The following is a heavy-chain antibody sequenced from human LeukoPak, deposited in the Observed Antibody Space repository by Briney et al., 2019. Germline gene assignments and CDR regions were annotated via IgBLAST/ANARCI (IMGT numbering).Heavy chain of an antibody. Sequence: SQTLSVTCAISGDSVCSNSAAWNWIRRSPSRGLEWLGRTYYRSKWYNDYAVSVKSRITINPDTSKNQFSLQLNSVTPEDTAVYYCARVLYSSSPGFDYWGQGTLVTVSS. V-gene: IGHV6-1*01. J-gene: IGHJ4*02. CDR3: ARVLYSSSPGFDY. CDR2: TYYRSKWYN. D-gene: IGHD6-6*01. CDR1: GDSVCSNSAA.